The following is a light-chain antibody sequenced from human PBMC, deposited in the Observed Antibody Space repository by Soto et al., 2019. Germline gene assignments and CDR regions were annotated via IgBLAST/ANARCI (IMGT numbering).Light chain of an antibody. J-gene: IGKJ4*01. CDR2: GAS. CDR1: QTVSNN. CDR3: QQYHKWPPFT. V-gene: IGKV3-15*01. Sequence: IVMTQAPATLSMAPGERVSISCRASQTVSNNLAWYQQKPGQAPRLLIYGASTRAIGVAARFSGRGSGTEFTLTITSLQSEDFAVYYCQQYHKWPPFTFGGGTVVEIK.